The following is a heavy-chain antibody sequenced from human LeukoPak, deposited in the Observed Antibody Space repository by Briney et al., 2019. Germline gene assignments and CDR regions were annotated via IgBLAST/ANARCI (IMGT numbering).Heavy chain of an antibody. Sequence: SETLSLTCAVYGGSFSGYYWSWIRQPPGKGLEWIGEINHSGSTNYNPSLKSRVTISVDTSKNQFSLKLSSVTAADTAVYYCARNRRDGYNVRAFDIWGQGTMVTVSS. V-gene: IGHV4-34*01. CDR1: GGSFSGYY. J-gene: IGHJ3*02. CDR3: ARNRRDGYNVRAFDI. CDR2: INHSGST. D-gene: IGHD5-24*01.